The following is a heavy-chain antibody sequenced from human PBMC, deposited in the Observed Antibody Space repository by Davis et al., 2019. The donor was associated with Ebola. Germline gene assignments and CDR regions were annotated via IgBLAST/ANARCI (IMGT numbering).Heavy chain of an antibody. CDR2: IFPRDSDT. J-gene: IGHJ3*01. CDR3: ASLRRTITGMDDGFDV. CDR1: GYSFADQW. Sequence: GESLKISCKGSGYSFADQWIGWVRQVPGKGLEWMGIIFPRDSDTRYSPSFRGQVTISADKSTRTAYLQWGRLKASDTAMYYCASLRRTITGMDDGFDVWGQGTMVTVSS. D-gene: IGHD1-20*01. V-gene: IGHV5-51*01.